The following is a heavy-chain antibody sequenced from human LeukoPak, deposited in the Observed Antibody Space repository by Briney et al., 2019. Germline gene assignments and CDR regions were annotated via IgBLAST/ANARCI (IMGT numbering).Heavy chain of an antibody. CDR2: IHYSGNT. D-gene: IGHD2-2*03. Sequence: SETLSLTCTVSGGSISSYYWSWIRQPPGKGLEWIGYIHYSGNTNYNPSLKSRVTISVDTSKNQFSLKLSSVTAADAAVYYCARLLRVGYCSTTTCNWFDPWGQGTLVTVSS. V-gene: IGHV4-59*01. CDR3: ARLLRVGYCSTTTCNWFDP. CDR1: GGSISSYY. J-gene: IGHJ5*02.